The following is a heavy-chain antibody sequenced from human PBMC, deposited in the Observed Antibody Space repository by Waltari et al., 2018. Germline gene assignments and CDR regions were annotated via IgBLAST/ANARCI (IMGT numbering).Heavy chain of an antibody. V-gene: IGHV4-39*01. CDR2: LYYSGTT. J-gene: IGHJ4*02. Sequence: QLQLQESGPGLVKPSETLSLTCTVSGGSISSSSYYWGWIPHAPGSGLEGIGRLYYSGTTCNDPSHKVRVTIPVNTSKDHFSLKLSSVTAADTAVYYCARQCYDDQRDFDYWGQGTLVTVSS. D-gene: IGHD2-2*01. CDR1: GGSISSSSYY. CDR3: ARQCYDDQRDFDY.